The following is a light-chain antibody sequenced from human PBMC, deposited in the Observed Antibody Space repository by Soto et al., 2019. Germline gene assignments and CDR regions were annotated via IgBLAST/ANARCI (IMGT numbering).Light chain of an antibody. Sequence: QSALTQPHSVSGSPGQSVTISCTGTSVDVGAYDFVSWYQQHPGKAPKLMIYEVNKRPSGVPDRFSGSKSANTASLTVSGLQAEDEADFYCSSYAGNYVVFGGGTKLTVL. CDR3: SSYAGNYVV. CDR2: EVN. V-gene: IGLV2-8*01. CDR1: SVDVGAYDF. J-gene: IGLJ2*01.